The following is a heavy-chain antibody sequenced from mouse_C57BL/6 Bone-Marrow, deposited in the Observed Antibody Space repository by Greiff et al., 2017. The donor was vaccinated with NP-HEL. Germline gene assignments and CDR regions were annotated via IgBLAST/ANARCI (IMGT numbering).Heavy chain of an antibody. CDR3: ARKYYFDY. CDR1: GYTFTSYW. V-gene: IGHV1-64*01. Sequence: QVQLQPGAELVKPGASVKLSCKASGYTFTSYWMHWVKQRPGQGLEWIGMIHPNSGSTNYNEKFKSKATLTVDKSSSTAYMQLSSLTSEDSAVYYCARKYYFDYWGQGTTLTVSS. CDR2: IHPNSGST. J-gene: IGHJ2*01.